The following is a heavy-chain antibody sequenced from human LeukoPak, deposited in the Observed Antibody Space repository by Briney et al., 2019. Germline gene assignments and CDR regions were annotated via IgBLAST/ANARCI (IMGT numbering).Heavy chain of an antibody. D-gene: IGHD6-13*01. Sequence: GRSLRLSCAASGFTFDDYALHWVRHAPGKGLEWVSLISGDGGSTYYADSVKGRFTISRDNSKNSLYLQMNSLRTEDTALYYCAKDMLRAAAGLERWFDPWGQGTLVTVSS. CDR1: GFTFDDYA. J-gene: IGHJ5*02. V-gene: IGHV3-43*02. CDR3: AKDMLRAAAGLERWFDP. CDR2: ISGDGGST.